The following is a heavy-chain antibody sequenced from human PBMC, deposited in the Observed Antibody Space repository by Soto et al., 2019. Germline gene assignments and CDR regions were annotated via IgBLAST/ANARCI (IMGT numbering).Heavy chain of an antibody. Sequence: SVKVSCKASGGTFSSYTISWVRQTPGQGLEWMGRIIPILGIANYAQKFQGRVTITADKSTSTAYMELSSLRSEDTAVYYCARGTYYYDSSGYYFFDYWGQGTLVTVSS. V-gene: IGHV1-69*02. D-gene: IGHD3-22*01. J-gene: IGHJ4*02. CDR1: GGTFSSYT. CDR3: ARGTYYYDSSGYYFFDY. CDR2: IIPILGIA.